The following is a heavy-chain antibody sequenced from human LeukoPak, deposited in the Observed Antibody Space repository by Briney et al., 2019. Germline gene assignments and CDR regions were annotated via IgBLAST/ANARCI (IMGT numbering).Heavy chain of an antibody. CDR3: ARDRSGYGN. V-gene: IGHV4-38-2*02. J-gene: IGHJ4*02. Sequence: SETLSLTCAVCGYSISSGYYWGWIRPPPGKGLEWIGYIYHSGSTYYNPSLKSRVTISVDTSKNQFSLKLNSVTAADTAVYYCARDRSGYGNWGQGTLVTVSS. CDR1: GYSISSGYY. CDR2: IYHSGST. D-gene: IGHD5-12*01.